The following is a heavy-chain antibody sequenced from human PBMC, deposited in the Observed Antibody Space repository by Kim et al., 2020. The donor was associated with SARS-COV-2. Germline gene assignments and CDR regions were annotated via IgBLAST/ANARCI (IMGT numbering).Heavy chain of an antibody. J-gene: IGHJ3*02. V-gene: IGHV4-39*01. CDR1: GGSISSSSYY. CDR2: IYYSGST. D-gene: IGHD3-10*01. Sequence: SETLSLTCTVSGGSISSSSYYWGWIRQPPGKGLEWIGSIYYSGSTYYNPSLKSRVTISVDTSKNQFSLKLSSVTAADTAVYYCARHFTDSGNTYYYGSGSDSDAFDIWGQGTMVTVSS. CDR3: ARHFTDSGNTYYYGSGSDSDAFDI.